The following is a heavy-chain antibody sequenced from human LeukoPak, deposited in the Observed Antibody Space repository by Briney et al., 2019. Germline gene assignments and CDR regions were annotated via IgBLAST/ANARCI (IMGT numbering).Heavy chain of an antibody. J-gene: IGHJ3*02. V-gene: IGHV4-4*07. CDR1: GGSISSYY. CDR3: AGVSHYYDSSGYYYVRAFDI. Sequence: KTSETLSLTCTVSGGSISSYYWSWIRQPAGKGLEWIGRISTSGSTNYNPSLKSRVTMSVDTSNNQFSLKLSSVTAADTAVYYCAGVSHYYDSSGYYYVRAFDIWGQGTMVTVSS. D-gene: IGHD3-22*01. CDR2: ISTSGST.